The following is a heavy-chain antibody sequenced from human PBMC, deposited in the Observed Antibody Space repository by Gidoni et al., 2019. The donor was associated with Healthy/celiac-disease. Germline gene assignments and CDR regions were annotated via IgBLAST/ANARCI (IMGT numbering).Heavy chain of an antibody. CDR1: GFTFRNAW. CDR3: TTDLTYYYDSSGSA. V-gene: IGHV3-15*01. CDR2: IKSKTDGGTT. D-gene: IGHD3-22*01. Sequence: EVQLVESGGGLVKPGGSLRLSCAASGFTFRNAWMSWVRQAPGKGLEWVGRIKSKTDGGTTDYAAPVKGRFTISRDDSKNTLYLQMNSLKTEDTAVYYCTTDLTYYYDSSGSAWRQGTLVTVSS. J-gene: IGHJ5*02.